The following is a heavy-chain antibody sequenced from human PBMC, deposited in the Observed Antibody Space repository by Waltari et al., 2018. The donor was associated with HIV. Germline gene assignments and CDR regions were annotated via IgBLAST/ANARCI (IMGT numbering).Heavy chain of an antibody. CDR1: GFSVSDNY. CDR3: ARARTRGLWDS. CDR2: EYLGGST. V-gene: IGHV3-53*01. D-gene: IGHD2-2*01. Sequence: VQLVESGGGLIQPGGSLSLSCAASGFSVSDNYMRWVRQAPGTRREGGGGEYLGGSTDYADSVGGRYTTSRDEAKNMLYLQMNSLRGEDTAVDDCARARTRGLWDSWGQGTLVSVSS. J-gene: IGHJ4*02.